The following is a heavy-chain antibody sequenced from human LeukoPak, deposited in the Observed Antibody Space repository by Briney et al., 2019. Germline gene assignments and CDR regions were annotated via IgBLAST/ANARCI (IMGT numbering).Heavy chain of an antibody. CDR2: IYWDDDK. Sequence: SGPTLVKPTQTLTLTCTFSGFSLSTSGVGVGWIRQPPGKALEWLALIYWDDDKRYRPSPKSRLTITKDTSKNQVVLTMTNMDPVDTATYYCAHSSRRESCHGARCYYFDYWGQGTLVTVSS. CDR1: GFSLSTSGVG. D-gene: IGHD4/OR15-4a*01. CDR3: AHSSRRESCHGARCYYFDY. V-gene: IGHV2-5*02. J-gene: IGHJ4*02.